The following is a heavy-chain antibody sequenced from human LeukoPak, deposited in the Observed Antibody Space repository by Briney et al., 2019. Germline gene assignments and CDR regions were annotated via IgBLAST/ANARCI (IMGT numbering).Heavy chain of an antibody. Sequence: GASVKVSCKASGYISTSYYIHWMRQAPGQGLEWMGVIIPSSGSTSSAQKFQGRVTMTRDTSTSTVSMELSSLRSEDTALYYCARKDRFEAFDIWGQGTMLIVSS. V-gene: IGHV1-46*01. CDR3: ARKDRFEAFDI. CDR2: IIPSSGST. CDR1: GYISTSYY. J-gene: IGHJ3*02.